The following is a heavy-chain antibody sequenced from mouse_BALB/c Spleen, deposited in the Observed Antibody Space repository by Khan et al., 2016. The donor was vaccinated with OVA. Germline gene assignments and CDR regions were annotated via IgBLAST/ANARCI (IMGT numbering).Heavy chain of an antibody. CDR1: GFTFSNYA. CDR2: ISSGDST. V-gene: IGHV5-6-5*01. CDR3: ARDYWFAY. Sequence: EVELVESGGGLVKPGGSLKLSCAASGFTFSNYAMSWVRQSPEKRLEWVASISSGDSTYYPDSVKGRFTISRDNARNIPYLQMSSLRSEDTAMYYCARDYWFAYWGQGTLVTVSA. J-gene: IGHJ3*01.